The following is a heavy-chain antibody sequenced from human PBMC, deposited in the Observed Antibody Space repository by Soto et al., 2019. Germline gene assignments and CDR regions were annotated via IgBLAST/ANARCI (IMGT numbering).Heavy chain of an antibody. CDR1: GGTFSSNA. D-gene: IGHD3-16*02. J-gene: IGHJ4*02. CDR2: IIPILGTA. Sequence: SVKVSCKASGGTFSSNAISWVRQAPGQGLEWMGGIIPILGTANYAQKFQGRVTITADKSTSTAYMELSSLRSEDTAVYYCARDGHGYPFDYWGQGTLVTVSS. V-gene: IGHV1-69*10. CDR3: ARDGHGYPFDY.